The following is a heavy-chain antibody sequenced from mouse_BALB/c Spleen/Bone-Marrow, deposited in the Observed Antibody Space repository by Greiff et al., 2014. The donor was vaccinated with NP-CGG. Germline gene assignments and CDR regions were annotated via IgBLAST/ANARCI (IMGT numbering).Heavy chain of an antibody. J-gene: IGHJ4*01. CDR1: GYSYTGYT. V-gene: IGHV1-18*01. D-gene: IGHD2-14*01. CDR2: INPYNGGT. Sequence: VQLQQSGPELVKPGASMKISCKASGYSYTGYTMNWVKQSHGKNLEWIGLINPYNGGTSYNQKFKGKATLTVDKSSSTAYMELLSLTSEDSAVYYCARRDYRYDEGVDYWGQGTSVTVSS. CDR3: ARRDYRYDEGVDY.